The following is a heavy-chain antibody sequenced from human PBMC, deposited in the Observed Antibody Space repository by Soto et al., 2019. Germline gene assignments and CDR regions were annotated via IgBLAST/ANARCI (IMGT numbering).Heavy chain of an antibody. D-gene: IGHD2-15*01. Sequence: HPGGSLRLSCAASGFRFSTYAMSWVRQVPGKGLEWVSTISGGGTGTYYADSVKGRFTISRDNSKNTLYFQMNILRTEDTAVYYCAKRDSGGGRFDYWGQGTQVTVSS. V-gene: IGHV3-23*01. CDR2: ISGGGTGT. J-gene: IGHJ4*02. CDR1: GFRFSTYA. CDR3: AKRDSGGGRFDY.